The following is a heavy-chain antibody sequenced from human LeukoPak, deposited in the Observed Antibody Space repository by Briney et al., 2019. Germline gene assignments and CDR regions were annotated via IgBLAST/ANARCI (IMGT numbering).Heavy chain of an antibody. D-gene: IGHD5-12*01. Sequence: PGGSLRLSCAASGFTFSSYAMSWVRQAPGKGLEWVSAISGSGGSTYYADSVKGRFTISRDFSRNTVRLQMNSLRTEDTAIYYCAKGPQLYSGYHPDYWGQGTLVTVSS. CDR3: AKGPQLYSGYHPDY. CDR1: GFTFSSYA. J-gene: IGHJ4*02. CDR2: ISGSGGST. V-gene: IGHV3-23*01.